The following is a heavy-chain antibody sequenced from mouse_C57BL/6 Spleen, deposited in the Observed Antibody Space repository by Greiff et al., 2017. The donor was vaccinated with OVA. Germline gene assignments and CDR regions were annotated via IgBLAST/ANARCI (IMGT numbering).Heavy chain of an antibody. J-gene: IGHJ4*01. CDR2: IDPSDSET. V-gene: IGHV1-52*01. CDR1: GYTFTSYW. D-gene: IGHD1-1*01. Sequence: VQLQQPGAELVRPGSSVKLSCKASGYTFTSYWMHWVKQRPIQGLEWIGNIDPSDSETHYNQKFKDKATLTVDKSSSTAYMQLSSLTSEDSGVYYCARQDYAYAMDYWGQGTSVTVSS. CDR3: ARQDYAYAMDY.